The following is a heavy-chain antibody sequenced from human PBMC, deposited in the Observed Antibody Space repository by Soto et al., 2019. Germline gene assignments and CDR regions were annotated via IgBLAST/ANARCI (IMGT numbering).Heavy chain of an antibody. Sequence: QVQLVQSGAEVKKPGSSVKVSCKASGGTFSSYSINWVRQAPGQGLEWMGEIIPIFGTANYAQKFQGRVTITVNESTNTAYMELSSLRSEDTAMYYCARDGGRHSGGIDYWGQGTLVTVSS. CDR3: ARDGGRHSGGIDY. J-gene: IGHJ4*02. CDR1: GGTFSSYS. CDR2: IIPIFGTA. V-gene: IGHV1-69*01. D-gene: IGHD1-26*01.